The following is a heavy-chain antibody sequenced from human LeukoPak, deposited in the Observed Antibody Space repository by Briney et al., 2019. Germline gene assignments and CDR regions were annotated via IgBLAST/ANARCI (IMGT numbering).Heavy chain of an antibody. CDR1: GFTFSSYA. D-gene: IGHD4-17*01. CDR3: ARGSGHGDNGGEKTSFQH. Sequence: TGGSLRLSCAASGFTFSSYAMHWVRQAPGKGLEYVSAISSNGGSTYYANSVKGRFTISRDNSKNTLYLQMGSLRAEDMAVYYCARGSGHGDNGGEKTSFQHWGQGTLVTVSS. CDR2: ISSNGGST. J-gene: IGHJ1*01. V-gene: IGHV3-64*01.